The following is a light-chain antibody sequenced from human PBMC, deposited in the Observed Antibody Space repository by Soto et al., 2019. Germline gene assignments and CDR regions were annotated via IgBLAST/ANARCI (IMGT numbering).Light chain of an antibody. CDR1: QSVSSSY. CDR3: QQYGSSSWT. CDR2: GAS. V-gene: IGKV3-20*01. Sequence: EIVLTQSAGTLSLSPGERATLSCRASQSVSSSYLAWYQQKPGQAPRLLIYGASSRATGTPDRFSGSGSGTDFTLTISRLEPADFAVYYCQQYGSSSWTFGQGTKVEIK. J-gene: IGKJ1*01.